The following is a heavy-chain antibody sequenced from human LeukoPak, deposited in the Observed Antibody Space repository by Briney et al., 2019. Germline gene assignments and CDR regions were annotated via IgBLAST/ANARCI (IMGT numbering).Heavy chain of an antibody. J-gene: IGHJ5*02. CDR3: ARWISGSYFWFDP. CDR1: VGTFSSYA. Sequence: GASVTVSCKASVGTFSSYAISWVRQAPGQGLEWMGGIIPIFGTANYAQKFQGRVTITADESTSTAYMELSSLRSEDTAVYYCARWISGSYFWFDPWGQGTLVTVSS. CDR2: IIPIFGTA. V-gene: IGHV1-69*13. D-gene: IGHD1-26*01.